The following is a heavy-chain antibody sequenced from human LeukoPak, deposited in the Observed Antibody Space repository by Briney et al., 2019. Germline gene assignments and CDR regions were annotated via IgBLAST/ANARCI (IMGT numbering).Heavy chain of an antibody. J-gene: IGHJ3*01. CDR1: GFGFSSYW. Sequence: PGGSLRLPCEASGFGFSSYWMTWVRQTPGKGLEWVANIKQDGSEKYYLDSVKGRFTISRDNAKISVYLQMNSLRAEDTAVYYCAREDYYGSGNYVAWGGAFDVWGQGTTVIVSS. CDR3: AREDYYGSGNYVAWGGAFDV. CDR2: IKQDGSEK. D-gene: IGHD3-10*01. V-gene: IGHV3-7*01.